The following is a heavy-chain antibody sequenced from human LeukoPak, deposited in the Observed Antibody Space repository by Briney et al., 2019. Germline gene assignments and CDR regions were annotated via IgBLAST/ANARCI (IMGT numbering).Heavy chain of an antibody. CDR1: GFTFSSYG. CDR2: ISYDGSNK. J-gene: IGHJ4*02. D-gene: IGHD3-10*01. Sequence: PGGSLRLSCAASGFTFSSYGMHWVRQAPGKGLEWVAVISYDGSNKYYADSVKGRFTISRDNSKNTLYLQMNSLRAEDTAVYYCARSTVFREPPDYWGQGTLVTVSS. V-gene: IGHV3-30*03. CDR3: ARSTVFREPPDY.